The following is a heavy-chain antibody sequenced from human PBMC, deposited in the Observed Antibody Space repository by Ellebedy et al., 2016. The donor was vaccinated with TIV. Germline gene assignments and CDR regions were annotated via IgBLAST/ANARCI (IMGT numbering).Heavy chain of an antibody. CDR3: TTLPRYCSGTTCSSGPDS. V-gene: IGHV3-15*07. D-gene: IGHD2-15*01. CDR1: GFTFNNAW. J-gene: IGHJ4*02. Sequence: ESLKISCAASGFTFNNAWVNLVRQAPGKGLEWVGRLKSKTDGGTTDFAAPVKDRFIISIADSTPTVNLHMHSLKSEDTAMYYCTTLPRYCSGTTCSSGPDSWGQGTLVTVSS. CDR2: LKSKTDGGTT.